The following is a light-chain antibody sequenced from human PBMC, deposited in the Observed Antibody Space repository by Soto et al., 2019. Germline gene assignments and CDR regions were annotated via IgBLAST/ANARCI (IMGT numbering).Light chain of an antibody. CDR1: QSVSSSY. V-gene: IGKV3-20*01. J-gene: IGKJ4*01. Sequence: EIVLTQSPGTLSLSPGERATLSCRASQSVSSSYLAWYQQKPGQAPRLLIYGASSRATGISDRFSGWGSGTDFTLTISRLEPEDFAVYYCQQFSSYPLTFGGGTKVDIK. CDR2: GAS. CDR3: QQFSSYPLT.